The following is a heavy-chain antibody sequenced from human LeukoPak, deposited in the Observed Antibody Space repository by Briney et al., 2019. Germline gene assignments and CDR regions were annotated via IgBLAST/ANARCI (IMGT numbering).Heavy chain of an antibody. CDR2: ISYDGSNK. CDR3: TQDTDYFDY. V-gene: IGHV3-30*18. J-gene: IGHJ4*02. CDR1: GFTFSSYG. Sequence: PGRSLGLSCAASGFTFSSYGMHWVRQAPGKGLEWVAVISYDGSNKYYADSVKGRFAISRDNSKNTLYLQMNSLRAEDTAVYYCTQDTDYFDYWGQGTLVTVSS.